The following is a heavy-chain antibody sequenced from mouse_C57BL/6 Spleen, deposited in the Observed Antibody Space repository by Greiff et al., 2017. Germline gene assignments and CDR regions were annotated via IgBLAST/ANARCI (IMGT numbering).Heavy chain of an antibody. D-gene: IGHD2-3*01. V-gene: IGHV1-19*01. CDR3: ARAPIYDGYYGRAMDY. Sequence: EVQLQQSGPVLVKPGASVKMSCKASGYTFTDYYMNWVKQSHGKSLEWIGVINPYNGGTSYNQKFKGKATLTVDKSSSTAYMELNSLTSEDSAVYYCARAPIYDGYYGRAMDYWGQGTSVTVSS. CDR2: INPYNGGT. CDR1: GYTFTDYY. J-gene: IGHJ4*01.